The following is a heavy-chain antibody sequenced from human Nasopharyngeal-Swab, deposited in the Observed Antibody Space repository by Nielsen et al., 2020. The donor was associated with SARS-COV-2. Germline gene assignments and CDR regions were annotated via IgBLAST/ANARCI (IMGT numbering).Heavy chain of an antibody. CDR3: ARTGDLDIVVVPAALWAFDI. V-gene: IGHV4-4*02. Sequence: SETLSLTCAVSGGSISSSNWWSWVRQPPGKGLEWIGEIYHSGSTNYNPSLKSRVTISVDTSKNQFSLKLSSVTAADTAVYYCARTGDLDIVVVPAALWAFDIWGQGTMVTVSS. J-gene: IGHJ3*02. CDR1: GGSISSSNW. CDR2: IYHSGST. D-gene: IGHD2-2*03.